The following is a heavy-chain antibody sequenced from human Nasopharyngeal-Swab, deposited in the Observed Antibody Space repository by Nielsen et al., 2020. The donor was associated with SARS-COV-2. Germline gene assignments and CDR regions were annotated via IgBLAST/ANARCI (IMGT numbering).Heavy chain of an antibody. CDR2: IRSRANSYAT. V-gene: IGHV3-73*01. J-gene: IGHJ4*02. D-gene: IGHD4-23*01. CDR1: GFIFSGSS. Sequence: GESLKISCAASGFIFSGSSLHWVRQASGKGLEWIGRIRSRANSYATVYAASVKGRFTISRDDSKNTAYLQMNSLRAEDTALYYCALLTGASGVNPNYWGQGTLVTVTS. CDR3: ALLTGASGVNPNY.